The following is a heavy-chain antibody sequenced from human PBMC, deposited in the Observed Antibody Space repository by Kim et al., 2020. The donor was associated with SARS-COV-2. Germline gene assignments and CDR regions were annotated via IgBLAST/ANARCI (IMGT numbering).Heavy chain of an antibody. CDR3: ARGLTMVRGVIIPHYYYYYGMDV. CDR1: GYTFTSYG. D-gene: IGHD3-10*01. V-gene: IGHV1-18*01. Sequence: ASVKVSCKASGYTFTSYGISWVRQAPGQGLEWMGWISAYNGNTNYAQKLQGRVTMTTDKSTSTAYMELRSLRSDDTAVYYCARGLTMVRGVIIPHYYYYYGMDVWGQGTTVTVSS. J-gene: IGHJ6*02. CDR2: ISAYNGNT.